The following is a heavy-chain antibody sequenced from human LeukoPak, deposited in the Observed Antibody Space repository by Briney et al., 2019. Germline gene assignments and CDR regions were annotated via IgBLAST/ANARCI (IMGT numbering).Heavy chain of an antibody. CDR1: GFTFSTYA. Sequence: GGSLRLSCAASGFTFSTYAMSWVRQAPGKGLEWVSSISSSSSYIYYADSVKGRFTISRDNAKNSLYLQMNSLRAEDTAVYYCARDEGIAVALDYWGQGTLVTVSS. CDR3: ARDEGIAVALDY. CDR2: ISSSSSYI. D-gene: IGHD6-19*01. J-gene: IGHJ4*02. V-gene: IGHV3-21*01.